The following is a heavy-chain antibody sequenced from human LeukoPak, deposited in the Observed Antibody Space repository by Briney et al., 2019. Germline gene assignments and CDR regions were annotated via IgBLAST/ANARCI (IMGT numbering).Heavy chain of an antibody. Sequence: PSQTLSLTCTVPGGSISSGGYYWSWIRQHPGKGLEWIGYIYYSGSTYYNPSLKSRVTISVDTSKNQFSLKLSSVTAADTAVYYCARAVSSSSHHDAFDIWGQGTMVTVSS. CDR2: IYYSGST. CDR3: ARAVSSSSHHDAFDI. CDR1: GGSISSGGYY. V-gene: IGHV4-31*03. D-gene: IGHD6-13*01. J-gene: IGHJ3*02.